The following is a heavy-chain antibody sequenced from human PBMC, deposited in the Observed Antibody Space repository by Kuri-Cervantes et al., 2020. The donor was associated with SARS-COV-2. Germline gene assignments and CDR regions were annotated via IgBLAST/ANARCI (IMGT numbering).Heavy chain of an antibody. D-gene: IGHD6-19*01. CDR2: FDPEDGET. CDR1: GYTLTELS. V-gene: IGHV1-24*01. CDR3: ARDTVSSIAVAGPTDY. J-gene: IGHJ4*02. Sequence: ASVKVSCKVSGYTLTELSMHWVRQAPGKGLEWMGSFDPEDGETIYAQKFQGRVTMTEDTSTDTAYMELSRLRSDDTAVYYCARDTVSSIAVAGPTDYWGQGTLVTVSS.